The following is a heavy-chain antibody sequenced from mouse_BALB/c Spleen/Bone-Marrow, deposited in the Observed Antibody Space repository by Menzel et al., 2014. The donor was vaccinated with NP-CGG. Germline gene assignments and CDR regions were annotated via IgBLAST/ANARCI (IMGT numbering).Heavy chain of an antibody. CDR1: GFSIKDYY. J-gene: IGHJ4*01. CDR3: SDGNFYALDY. V-gene: IGHV14-4*02. CDR2: IDPENGDT. D-gene: IGHD2-1*01. Sequence: EVKVVESGAELVRSGASVKLSCTASGFSIKDYYIHWVKQRPEQGLEWIGWIDPENGDTEYAPKFQGKATMTADTSSNTAYLQLSSLTSVDTAVYYCSDGNFYALDYWGQGTSVTVSS.